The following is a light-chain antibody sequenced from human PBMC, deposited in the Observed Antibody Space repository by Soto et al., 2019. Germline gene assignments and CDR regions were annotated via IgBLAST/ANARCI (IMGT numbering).Light chain of an antibody. Sequence: EIVMTQSPATLSVSPGERATLSCRASQSISSNLAWYQQKPGQAPRLLMFRTSSRATGFPARFSGSGSGTEFNLTISSLQSEDFGVYYCQQYNNWPRATLVGGTKVDIK. J-gene: IGKJ4*01. CDR2: RTS. CDR1: QSISSN. V-gene: IGKV3-15*01. CDR3: QQYNNWPRAT.